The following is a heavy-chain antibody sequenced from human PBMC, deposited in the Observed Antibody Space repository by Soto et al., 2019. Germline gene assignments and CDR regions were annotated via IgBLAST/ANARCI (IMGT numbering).Heavy chain of an antibody. D-gene: IGHD2-15*01. Sequence: ASVKVSCKASGGTFSSYAISWVRQAPGRGLEWMGGIIPIFGTANYAQKFQGRVTITADESTSTAYMELSSLRSEDTAVYYCARALGYCSGGSCYSGLIGYWGQGTLVTVSS. CDR1: GGTFSSYA. V-gene: IGHV1-69*13. CDR2: IIPIFGTA. J-gene: IGHJ4*02. CDR3: ARALGYCSGGSCYSGLIGY.